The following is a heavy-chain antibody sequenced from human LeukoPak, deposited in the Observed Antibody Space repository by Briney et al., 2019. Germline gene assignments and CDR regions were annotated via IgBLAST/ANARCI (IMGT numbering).Heavy chain of an antibody. CDR1: GFTFSNYA. D-gene: IGHD2-2*02. J-gene: IGHJ4*02. Sequence: PGGSLRLSCAASGFTFSNYAMSWVRQAPGKGLEWVSGISSSGAGTYYADSVKGRFTISRDNSKNTLYLQMNSLRAEDTAVYYCAKSANDYCSSNSCYKFDYWGQGTLVTVSS. CDR3: AKSANDYCSSNSCYKFDY. CDR2: ISSSGAGT. V-gene: IGHV3-23*01.